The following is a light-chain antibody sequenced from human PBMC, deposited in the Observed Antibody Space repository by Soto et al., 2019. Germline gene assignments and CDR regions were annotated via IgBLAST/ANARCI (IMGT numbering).Light chain of an antibody. CDR3: QSYDSSLSALYV. Sequence: QSVLTQPPSVSGAPGQRVTISCTGSSSNIGAGYDVHWYQQLPGTAPKLLIYGNSNRPSGVPDRFSGSKSGTSASLAITGLQAEDEADYYCQSYDSSLSALYVFGTGTKPPS. CDR2: GNS. V-gene: IGLV1-40*01. J-gene: IGLJ1*01. CDR1: SSNIGAGYD.